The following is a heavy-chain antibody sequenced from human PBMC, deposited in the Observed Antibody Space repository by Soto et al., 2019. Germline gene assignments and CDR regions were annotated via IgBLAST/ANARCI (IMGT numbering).Heavy chain of an antibody. D-gene: IGHD4-17*01. CDR3: ARESEGMTPVTYDALDI. V-gene: IGHV4-61*01. J-gene: IGHJ3*02. Sequence: PSETLSLTCTVSGGSVSGGSDYWSWIRQPPGKGLEWIGYIYYSGSTNYNPSLKSRVTISVDTSKNQFSLQLSSVTAADTAVYYCARESEGMTPVTYDALDISGQGTMVPVSS. CDR1: GGSVSGGSDY. CDR2: IYYSGST.